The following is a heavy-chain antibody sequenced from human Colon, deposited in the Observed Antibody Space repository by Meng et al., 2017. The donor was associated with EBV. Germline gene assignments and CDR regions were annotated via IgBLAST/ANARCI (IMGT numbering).Heavy chain of an antibody. Sequence: VEPSVPCLLTCGVSGGSLRISDGWTWARQPPGKGLEWIGEIYRGGGTNYNPSFKRRVTISVDTSNNHFSLKLSYVTAADTAVYYCARVRVIPAAVGFDYWGQGTLVTVSS. CDR3: ARVRVIPAAVGFDY. CDR1: GGSLRISDG. J-gene: IGHJ4*02. V-gene: IGHV4-4*02. D-gene: IGHD2-2*01. CDR2: IYRGGGT.